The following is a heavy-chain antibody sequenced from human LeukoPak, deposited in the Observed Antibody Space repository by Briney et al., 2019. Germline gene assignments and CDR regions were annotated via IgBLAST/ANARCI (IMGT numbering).Heavy chain of an antibody. CDR3: AKPMSWELSETLDY. D-gene: IGHD1-26*01. Sequence: GGSLRLSCAASGFTFSSYAMHWVRQAPGKGLEWVSAISGSGGSTYYADSVKGRFTISRDNSKNTLYLQMNSLRAEDTAVYYCAKPMSWELSETLDYWGQGTLVTVSS. V-gene: IGHV3-23*01. CDR2: ISGSGGST. CDR1: GFTFSSYA. J-gene: IGHJ4*02.